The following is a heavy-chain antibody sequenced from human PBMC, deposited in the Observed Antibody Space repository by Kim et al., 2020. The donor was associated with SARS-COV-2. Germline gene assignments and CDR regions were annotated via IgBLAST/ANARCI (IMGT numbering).Heavy chain of an antibody. CDR2: IYPGDSDT. J-gene: IGHJ4*02. Sequence: GESLKISCKGSGYSFTSYWIGWVRQMPGKGLEWMGIIYPGDSDTRYSPSFQGQVTISADKSISTAYLQWSSLKASDTAMYYCASAGRYYDILTGPAGYFDYWGQGTLVTVSS. CDR3: ASAGRYYDILTGPAGYFDY. CDR1: GYSFTSYW. V-gene: IGHV5-51*01. D-gene: IGHD3-9*01.